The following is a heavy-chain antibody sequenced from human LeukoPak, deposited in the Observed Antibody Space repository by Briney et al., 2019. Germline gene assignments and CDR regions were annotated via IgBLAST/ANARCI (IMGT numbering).Heavy chain of an antibody. D-gene: IGHD6-19*01. CDR3: ARDPYPKYSTGWYSNY. J-gene: IGHJ4*02. Sequence: ASVKVSCKASGYTFTDYYIHWLRQAPGHGPDWMGWIYPNNGATFYAQKFQGRVMMTTDASIHTTYMELTSLRSDDTAVYYCARDPYPKYSTGWYSNYWGQGTLVTVSS. CDR1: GYTFTDYY. CDR2: IYPNNGAT. V-gene: IGHV1-2*02.